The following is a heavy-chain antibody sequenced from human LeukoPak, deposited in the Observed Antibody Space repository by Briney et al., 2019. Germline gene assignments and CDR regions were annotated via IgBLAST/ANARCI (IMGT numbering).Heavy chain of an antibody. CDR2: IKQDGSEK. D-gene: IGHD1-26*01. V-gene: IGHV3-7*01. CDR3: ARTNGADAFDI. CDR1: GFTFSSYW. Sequence: GGSLRLSCAASGFTFSSYWMSWVRQAPGKGPEWVANIKQDGSEKYYVDSVKGRFTISRDNAKNSLYLQMNSLRAEDTAVYYCARTNGADAFDIWGQGTMVTVSS. J-gene: IGHJ3*02.